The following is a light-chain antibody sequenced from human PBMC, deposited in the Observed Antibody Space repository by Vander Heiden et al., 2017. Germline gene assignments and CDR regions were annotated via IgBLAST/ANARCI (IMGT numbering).Light chain of an antibody. Sequence: QSAPPQPAAVSGSPGQSITISCTGTSSDVGGYNFVSWSQQHPGKAPKLIIYEVSNRPSGVSNRFSGSKSGNTASLTISGLQAEDEADYYCSSYTTSSTVVFGGGTKLTVL. CDR1: SSDVGGYNF. CDR3: SSYTTSSTVV. J-gene: IGLJ3*02. V-gene: IGLV2-14*01. CDR2: EVS.